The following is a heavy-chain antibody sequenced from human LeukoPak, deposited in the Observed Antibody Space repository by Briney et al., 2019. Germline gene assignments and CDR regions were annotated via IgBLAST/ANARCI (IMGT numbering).Heavy chain of an antibody. J-gene: IGHJ4*02. CDR1: VYTFTNYG. Sequence: ASVTVSFKSSVYTFTNYGISWVRQAPGQGREGGGRISDYNGNTDYAQKVEDRVTVAADTSTAYLELRSLTSDDTAVYYCARDHGDFVGVRLGFDSWGQGTLVTVSS. CDR3: ARDHGDFVGVRLGFDS. V-gene: IGHV1-18*01. CDR2: ISDYNGNT. D-gene: IGHD4-17*01.